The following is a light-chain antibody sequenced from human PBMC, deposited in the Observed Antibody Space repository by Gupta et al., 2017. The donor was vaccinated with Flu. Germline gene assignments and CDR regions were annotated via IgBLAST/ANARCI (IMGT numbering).Light chain of an antibody. CDR2: DVN. CDR3: SSCEVIRDRLL. Sequence: QSALSQPASVSGSPGQSMASSCTGTSSDVGGYNLVSWYQQFPGTAPKLLMYDVNKRPSGIPNRFSGSKSGTTASLAINGLQSDDEADYYCSSCEVIRDRLLFGGGTKLTVL. CDR1: SSDVGGYNL. V-gene: IGLV2-23*02. J-gene: IGLJ2*01.